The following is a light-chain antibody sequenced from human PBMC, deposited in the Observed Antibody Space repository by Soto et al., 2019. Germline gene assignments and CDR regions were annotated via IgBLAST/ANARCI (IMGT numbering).Light chain of an antibody. CDR1: SSDVGAYNY. CDR2: DVS. J-gene: IGLJ2*01. CDR3: SSSTTNNTVV. V-gene: IGLV2-14*01. Sequence: QSALTQPASVSGSPGQSITISCTGTSSDVGAYNYVSWYQQHPGKAPKLMIYDVSDRPSGVSNRFSGSKSGNTASLTISGLQAEDEADYYCSSSTTNNTVVFGGGTKLTVL.